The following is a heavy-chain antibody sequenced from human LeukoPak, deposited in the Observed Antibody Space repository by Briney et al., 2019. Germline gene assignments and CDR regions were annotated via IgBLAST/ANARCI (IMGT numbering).Heavy chain of an antibody. V-gene: IGHV4-59*01. Sequence: SETLSLTCAVYGGSFSGYYWSWIRQPPGKGLEWIGYIYYSGSTNYNPSLKSRVTISVDTSKNQFSLRLSSVTAADTAVYYCARVTGYMIEDYFDYWGQGTLVTVSS. CDR2: IYYSGST. J-gene: IGHJ4*02. CDR1: GGSFSGYY. CDR3: ARVTGYMIEDYFDY. D-gene: IGHD3-22*01.